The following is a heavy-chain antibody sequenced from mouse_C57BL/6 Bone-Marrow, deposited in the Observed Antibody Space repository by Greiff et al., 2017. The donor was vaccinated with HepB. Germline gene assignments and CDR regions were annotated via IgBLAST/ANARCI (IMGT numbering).Heavy chain of an antibody. V-gene: IGHV14-2*01. CDR3: ARSGDGYYPYYAMDY. Sequence: EVKVQQSGAELVKPGASVKLSCTASGFNIKDYYMHWVKQRTEQGLEWIGRIDPEDGETKYAPKFQGKATITADTSSNTAYLQRSSLTSEDTAVYYCARSGDGYYPYYAMDYWGQGTSVTVSS. D-gene: IGHD2-3*01. J-gene: IGHJ4*01. CDR2: IDPEDGET. CDR1: GFNIKDYY.